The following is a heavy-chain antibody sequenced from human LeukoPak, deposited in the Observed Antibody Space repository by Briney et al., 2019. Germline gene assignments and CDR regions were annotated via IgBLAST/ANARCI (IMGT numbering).Heavy chain of an antibody. D-gene: IGHD3-22*01. CDR1: GFTFSSYA. J-gene: IGHJ4*02. Sequence: GGSLRLSCVASGFTFSSYAMSWVRQAAGKGLEWVSSTSSSGETTYYADSVKGRFTISRDNSRNTLYLQMNSLRAEDTAVYYCVKDRPNYYGTNGHYYRRDGDCWGQGTLVTVSS. CDR2: TSSSGETT. V-gene: IGHV3-23*01. CDR3: VKDRPNYYGTNGHYYRRDGDC.